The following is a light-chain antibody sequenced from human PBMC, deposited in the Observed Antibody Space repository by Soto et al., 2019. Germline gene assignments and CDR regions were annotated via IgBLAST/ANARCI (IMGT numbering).Light chain of an antibody. Sequence: IVLTQSPGTLSLSPGERATLYCRARESITSTYLAWYQLKPGRPPRLVIYCAFNRATGIPDRFSATGSGTDFSLTISGLEPEDAAVYFCQRYGTSPWSFGQGTKLEIK. CDR3: QRYGTSPWS. V-gene: IGKV3-20*01. J-gene: IGKJ1*01. CDR1: ESITSTY. CDR2: CAF.